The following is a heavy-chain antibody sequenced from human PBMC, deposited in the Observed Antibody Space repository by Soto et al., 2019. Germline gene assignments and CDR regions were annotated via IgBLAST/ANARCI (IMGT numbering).Heavy chain of an antibody. J-gene: IGHJ4*02. Sequence: SETLSLTCDVYGGSFSGYIWTWIRQTPGKGLQWIGQINHSGSANYNPSLKSRVTISVHTSNSQFSLELNSVTAADTAVYYCARGLISGSHYSGGWYYFDSWGQGTQVT. D-gene: IGHD1-26*01. CDR2: INHSGSA. CDR1: GGSFSGYI. V-gene: IGHV4-34*01. CDR3: ARGLISGSHYSGGWYYFDS.